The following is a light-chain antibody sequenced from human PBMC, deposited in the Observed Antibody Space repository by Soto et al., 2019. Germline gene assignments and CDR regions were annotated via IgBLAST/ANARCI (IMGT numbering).Light chain of an antibody. CDR2: EVS. V-gene: IGLV2-14*01. CDR3: TSYTSSGIYV. CDR1: SSDVGGYNY. Sequence: QSALTQPASVSGSPGQSITISCIGTSSDVGGYNYVSWYQQHPGKAPKLMIYEVSNRPSGVSNRFSGSKSGNTASLTISGLQAEDEADYYCTSYTSSGIYVFGTGPKLTVL. J-gene: IGLJ1*01.